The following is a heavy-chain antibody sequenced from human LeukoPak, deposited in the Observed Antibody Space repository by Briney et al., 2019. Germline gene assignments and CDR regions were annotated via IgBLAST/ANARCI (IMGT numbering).Heavy chain of an antibody. CDR3: AVYDYVWGSYLYYMDV. Sequence: SETLSLTCAVYGGSFSGYYWSWIRQPPGKGLEWIGEINHSGSTNYNPSLKSRVTISVDTSKNQFSLKLSSVTAADTAVYYCAVYDYVWGSYLYYMDVWGKGTTVTISS. CDR2: INHSGST. J-gene: IGHJ6*03. V-gene: IGHV4-34*01. CDR1: GGSFSGYY. D-gene: IGHD3-16*02.